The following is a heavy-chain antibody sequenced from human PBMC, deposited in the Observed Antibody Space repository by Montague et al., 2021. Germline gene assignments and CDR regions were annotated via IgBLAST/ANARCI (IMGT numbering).Heavy chain of an antibody. CDR2: ISWNSGSI. J-gene: IGHJ6*02. D-gene: IGHD1-1*01. CDR1: GFTFEDYA. Sequence: SLRLSCAASGFTFEDYAMHWVRRAPGKGLEWVSGISWNSGSIGYADSVKGRFTISRDNAKNSLYLQMNSLRAEDKALYYCARVRERRYYYYGMDVWGQGTTVTVSS. CDR3: ARVRERRYYYYGMDV. V-gene: IGHV3-9*01.